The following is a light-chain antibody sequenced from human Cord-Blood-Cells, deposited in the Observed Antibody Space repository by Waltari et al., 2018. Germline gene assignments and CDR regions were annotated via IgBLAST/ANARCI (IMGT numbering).Light chain of an antibody. CDR1: QSISSY. Sequence: DIQMTQSPSYLSASVGDRVTITCRASQSISSYLNWYQQKPEKAPKLLIYAASSLQSGVPSRFSGSGSGTDFTLTISSLQPEDFATYYCQQSYSTPPWTFGQGTKVEIK. CDR3: QQSYSTPPWT. CDR2: AAS. J-gene: IGKJ1*01. V-gene: IGKV1-39*01.